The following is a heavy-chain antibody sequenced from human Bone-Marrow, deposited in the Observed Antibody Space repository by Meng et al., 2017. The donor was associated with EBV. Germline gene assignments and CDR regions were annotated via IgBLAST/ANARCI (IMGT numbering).Heavy chain of an antibody. J-gene: IGHJ4*02. D-gene: IGHD5-12*01. Sequence: EAQLLGSGGGLVQPGGSLRLSCAASGFTFNNYAMSWVRQAPGKGLEWVSAISRSGDSTYYADSVKGRFTISRDNSKNTLYLQMNSLRAEDTAVYYCAPGAYGYWGQGTLVTVSS. CDR1: GFTFNNYA. V-gene: IGHV3-23*01. CDR3: APGAYGY. CDR2: ISRSGDST.